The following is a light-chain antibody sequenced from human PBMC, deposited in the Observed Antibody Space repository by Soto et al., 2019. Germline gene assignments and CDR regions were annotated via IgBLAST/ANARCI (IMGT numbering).Light chain of an antibody. CDR2: DAS. J-gene: IGKJ1*01. CDR1: QSVRSY. V-gene: IGKV3-11*01. Sequence: EIVLTQSPATLSLSPGERATLSCRASQSVRSYLAWYQQKPGQAPRLLIYDASNRATGIPARFSGSGSGTDFTPTISSLEPEDFAVYYCQQRSTWPLVAFGQGTKVEIK. CDR3: QQRSTWPLVA.